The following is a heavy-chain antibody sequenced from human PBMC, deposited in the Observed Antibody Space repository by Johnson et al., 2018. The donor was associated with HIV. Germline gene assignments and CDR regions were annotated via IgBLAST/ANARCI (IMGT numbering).Heavy chain of an antibody. Sequence: VQLVESGGGVVQPGASLRLSCAASGFTVSSNYMSWVRQAPGKGLEWVSVIFGGGTTYYTDSVKGRFTISRDNARNTMFVQMNSLRAEDTAVYYCARSGPNWAVDFWGRGTMVTVSS. V-gene: IGHV3-66*01. D-gene: IGHD1-1*01. J-gene: IGHJ3*01. CDR1: GFTVSSNY. CDR3: ARSGPNWAVDF. CDR2: IFGGGTT.